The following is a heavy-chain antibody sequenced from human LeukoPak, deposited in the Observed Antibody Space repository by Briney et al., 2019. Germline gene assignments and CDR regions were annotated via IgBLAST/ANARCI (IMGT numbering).Heavy chain of an antibody. V-gene: IGHV4-59*01. D-gene: IGHD1-26*01. CDR3: ARDGGSSVYYYYMDV. CDR1: GGSISSYY. CDR2: IYYSGST. Sequence: SETLSLTCTVSGGSISSYYWSWIRQPPGKGLEWIGYIYYSGSTNYNPSLKSRVTISVDTSKNQFSLKLSSVTAADTAVYYCARDGGSSVYYYYMDVWGKGTTVTVSS. J-gene: IGHJ6*03.